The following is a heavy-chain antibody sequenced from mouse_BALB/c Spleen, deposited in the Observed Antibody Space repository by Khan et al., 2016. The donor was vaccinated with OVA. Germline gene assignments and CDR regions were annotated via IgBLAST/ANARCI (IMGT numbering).Heavy chain of an antibody. D-gene: IGHD2-2*01. CDR1: GYTFTDYI. V-gene: IGHV1-18*01. J-gene: IGHJ3*01. CDR3: ARQGYGGFAY. Sequence: VRLQQSGPELVKPGASVKIPCKASGYTFTDYIIDWVKQNHGKSLEWIGDINPNNGGTIYNQKFKGKATLTVDKSSSTAYMVLRSLTSEDTAVYYCARQGYGGFAYWGQGTLVTVSA. CDR2: INPNNGGT.